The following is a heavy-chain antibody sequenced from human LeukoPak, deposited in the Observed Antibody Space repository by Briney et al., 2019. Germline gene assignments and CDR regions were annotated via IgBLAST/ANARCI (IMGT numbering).Heavy chain of an antibody. CDR3: AKGGSGSLFDP. J-gene: IGHJ5*02. CDR2: ISGSGGCT. CDR1: GFTFSGYA. V-gene: IGHV3-23*01. Sequence: GGSLRLSCAASGFTFSGYAMSWVRQAPGKGLEWVSAISGSGGCTYYADSVKGRFTISRDNSKKTLYLQMNSLRAEDTAVYYCAKGGSGSLFDPWGQGTLVTVSS. D-gene: IGHD3-10*01.